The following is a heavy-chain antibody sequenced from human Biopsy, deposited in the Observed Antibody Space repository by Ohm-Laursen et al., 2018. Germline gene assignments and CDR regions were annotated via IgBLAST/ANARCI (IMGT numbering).Heavy chain of an antibody. D-gene: IGHD3-9*01. J-gene: IGHJ6*02. CDR3: ARVPAYPSVDGYYGLDL. Sequence: ASVKVSCKASGYTFAGYYLHWVRQAPGHGLEWMGWINPNSGNANYAQSFQGRLTVTRDTSISTAYMELTSLTFDDTAIYYCARVPAYPSVDGYYGLDLWGQGTTVIVSS. V-gene: IGHV1-2*02. CDR2: INPNSGNA. CDR1: GYTFAGYY.